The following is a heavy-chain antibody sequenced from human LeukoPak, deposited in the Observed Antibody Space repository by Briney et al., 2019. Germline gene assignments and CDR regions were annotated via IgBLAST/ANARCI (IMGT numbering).Heavy chain of an antibody. V-gene: IGHV1-8*01. Sequence: EASVQVSCKASGYTFTCYDINWVRQATGQGLEWMGWMNPNSGNTGFAQKFQGRVTMTRNTSISTAYMELSSLRSEDTAVYYCARGYQITSYDSSGYYNYWGQGTLVTVSS. CDR2: MNPNSGNT. CDR1: GYTFTCYD. J-gene: IGHJ4*02. CDR3: ARGYQITSYDSSGYYNY. D-gene: IGHD3-22*01.